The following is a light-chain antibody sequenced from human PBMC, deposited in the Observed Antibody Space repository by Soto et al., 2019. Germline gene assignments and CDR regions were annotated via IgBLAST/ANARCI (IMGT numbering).Light chain of an antibody. CDR2: NTN. Sequence: QTVVAQEPSFSVSPGRTVTLTCGLSSGSVSTTYYPSWYQQNPGQAPRTLIYNTNTRSSGVPDRFSGSILGNKAALTITGAQPDDESDYYCVLYMGSGIWVFGGGTKLTVL. CDR3: VLYMGSGIWV. CDR1: SGSVSTTYY. J-gene: IGLJ3*02. V-gene: IGLV8-61*01.